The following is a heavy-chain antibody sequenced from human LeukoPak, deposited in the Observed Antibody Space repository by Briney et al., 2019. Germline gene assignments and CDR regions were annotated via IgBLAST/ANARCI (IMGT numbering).Heavy chain of an antibody. CDR2: INTNTGNP. J-gene: IGHJ5*02. V-gene: IGHV7-4-1*02. CDR3: ARGRDCSSASCLWFDP. CDR1: GYTFTTYA. Sequence: ASVKVSCKASGYTFTTYAMNWVRQAPGQGLEWMGWINTNTGNPTYAQGFTGRFVFSLDTSVSTAFLQISSLKAEDTAVYYCARGRDCSSASCLWFDPWGQGTLVTVSS. D-gene: IGHD2-2*01.